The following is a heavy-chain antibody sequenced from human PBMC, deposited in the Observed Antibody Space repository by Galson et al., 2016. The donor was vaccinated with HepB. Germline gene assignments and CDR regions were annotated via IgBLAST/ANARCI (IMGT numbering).Heavy chain of an antibody. CDR1: GFSFSSYP. CDR2: ITTNGDDT. D-gene: IGHD6-13*01. V-gene: IGHV3-64D*06. J-gene: IGHJ6*02. Sequence: SLRLSCAASGFSFSSYPMHWVRQAPGKGLEYVSGITTNGDDTKYADSVKGRFTIFRDNSKNTLYLQMRSLRAEDTAVYYCVKSNLPAPGGFNGMDVWGQGTTVTVSS. CDR3: VKSNLPAPGGFNGMDV.